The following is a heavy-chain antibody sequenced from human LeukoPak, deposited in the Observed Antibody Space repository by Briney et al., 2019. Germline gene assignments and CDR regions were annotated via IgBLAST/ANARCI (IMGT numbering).Heavy chain of an antibody. CDR2: IYTSGST. CDR3: ARGSTSWNWFDP. Sequence: SETLSLTCSVSGGSISSGSYYWSWIRQPAGKGLEWIGRIYTSGSTNYDPSLKSRVIISVDTSKNQFSLKLTSVTAADMAVYYCARGSTSWNWFDPWGQGTLVTVSS. J-gene: IGHJ5*02. D-gene: IGHD2-2*01. V-gene: IGHV4-61*02. CDR1: GGSISSGSYY.